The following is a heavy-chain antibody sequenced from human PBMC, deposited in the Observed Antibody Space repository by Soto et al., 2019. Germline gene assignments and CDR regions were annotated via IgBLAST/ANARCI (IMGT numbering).Heavy chain of an antibody. V-gene: IGHV1-18*01. CDR3: ARGYYYGSGRPTPGGMDV. Sequence: ASVKVSCKASGYTFTNYDSNWVRQAPGQGLEWMGWISTYTGNTNYAQKLQGRVTMTTDTSTSTAYMELRSLRSDDTAVYYCARGYYYGSGRPTPGGMDVWG. D-gene: IGHD3-10*01. J-gene: IGHJ6*02. CDR1: GYTFTNYD. CDR2: ISTYTGNT.